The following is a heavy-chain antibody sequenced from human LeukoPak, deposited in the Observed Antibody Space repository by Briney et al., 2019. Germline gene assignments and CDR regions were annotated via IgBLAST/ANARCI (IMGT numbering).Heavy chain of an antibody. CDR3: ARALHYYDSSGYDY. J-gene: IGHJ4*02. CDR1: GFAFSDFW. V-gene: IGHV3-7*03. CDR2: IRHDGNAK. D-gene: IGHD3-22*01. Sequence: PGGSLRLSCAASGFAFSDFWMSWVRQAPGKGLEWVASIRHDGNAKNYVPSVRGRFTISRDNAKNSLYLQMNSLRAEDTALYYCARALHYYDSSGYDYWGQGTLVTVSS.